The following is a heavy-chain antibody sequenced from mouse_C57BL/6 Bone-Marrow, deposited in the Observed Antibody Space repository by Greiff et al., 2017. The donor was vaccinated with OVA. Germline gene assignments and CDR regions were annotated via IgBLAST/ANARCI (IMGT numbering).Heavy chain of an antibody. CDR1: GYTFTSYW. V-gene: IGHV1-50*01. Sequence: VQLQQPGAELVKPGASVKLSCKASGYTFTSYWMQWVKQRPGQGLEWIGEIDPSDSYTNYNQKFKGKATLTVDTSSSTAYMQLSSLTSEDSAVYYCARKNGNLDYWGQGTTRTVSS. J-gene: IGHJ2*01. CDR3: ARKNGNLDY. D-gene: IGHD2-1*01. CDR2: IDPSDSYT.